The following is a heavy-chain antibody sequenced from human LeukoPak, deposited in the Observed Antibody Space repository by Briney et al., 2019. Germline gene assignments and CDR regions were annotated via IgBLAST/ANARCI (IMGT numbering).Heavy chain of an antibody. J-gene: IGHJ4*02. D-gene: IGHD1-26*01. CDR1: GFTFSDFH. CDR2: ISGSGYAI. Sequence: GGSLRLSCAASGFTFSDFHMSWIRQAPGKGPEWVSHISGSGYAIHHPGSVKGRFTISRDNAKNSLYLQMNSLRVEDSAVYYCARLSGTYSRGGDHWGQGTLVTVSS. CDR3: ARLSGTYSRGGDH. V-gene: IGHV3-11*01.